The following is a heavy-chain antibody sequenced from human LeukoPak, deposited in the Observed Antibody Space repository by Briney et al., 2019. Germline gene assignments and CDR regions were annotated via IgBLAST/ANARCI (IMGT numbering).Heavy chain of an antibody. CDR1: GVSVSGGSYY. V-gene: IGHV4-39*01. Sequence: SETLSLTCTVSGVSVSGGSYYWGWIRQPPGKGLEWIGNINYSGRNYYNSALKSRVTISVDTSKKQFSLKLSSVTAADTAVYYCARHQFDSTAYVDYWGQGTLVTVSS. CDR3: ARHQFDSTAYVDY. D-gene: IGHD3-22*01. CDR2: INYSGRN. J-gene: IGHJ4*02.